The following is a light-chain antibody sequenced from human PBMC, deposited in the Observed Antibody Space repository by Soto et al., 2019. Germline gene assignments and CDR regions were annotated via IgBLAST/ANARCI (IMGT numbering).Light chain of an antibody. CDR2: EVS. CDR3: TSYTSSSTLV. V-gene: IGLV2-14*01. J-gene: IGLJ2*01. CDR1: SSDVGGYNY. Sequence: QYALTQPASVSGSPGQSITISCTGTSSDVGGYNYVSWYQQHPGKAPKLMIYEVSNRPSGVSNRFSGSKSGNTASLIISGLQAEDEGDYYCTSYTSSSTLVIGGGTKLTVL.